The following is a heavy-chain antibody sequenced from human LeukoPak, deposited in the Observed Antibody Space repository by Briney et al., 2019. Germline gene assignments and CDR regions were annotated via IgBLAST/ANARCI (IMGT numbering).Heavy chain of an antibody. CDR1: SGSFSGYY. Sequence: SETLSLTGGASSGSFSGYYWSWIRQPPGTGLEWIGEINHRGSTKYNPSLKSRVTISVDTSKNQISLKLTSVTAADTAVYYCARETSQKGAHYMDVWGKGTTITTSS. CDR3: ARETSQKGAHYMDV. CDR2: INHRGST. D-gene: IGHD3-16*01. V-gene: IGHV4-34*01. J-gene: IGHJ6*03.